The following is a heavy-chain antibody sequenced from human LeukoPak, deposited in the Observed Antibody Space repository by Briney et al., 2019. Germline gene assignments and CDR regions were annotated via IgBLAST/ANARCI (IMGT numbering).Heavy chain of an antibody. V-gene: IGHV1-8*01. J-gene: IGHJ6*02. CDR3: ARGRTPVQEKYSSDWRNGMDV. Sequence: VASVKVSCKASGYTFTSYDINWVRQATGQGLEWMGWMNPNSGNTGYAQKFQGRVTMTRNTSMSTAYMELSSLRSEDTAVYYCARGRTPVQEKYSSDWRNGMDVWGQGTTVTVSS. D-gene: IGHD6-19*01. CDR2: MNPNSGNT. CDR1: GYTFTSYD.